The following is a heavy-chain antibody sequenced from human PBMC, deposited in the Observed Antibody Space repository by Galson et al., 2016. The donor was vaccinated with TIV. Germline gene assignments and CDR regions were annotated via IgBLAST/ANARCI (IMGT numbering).Heavy chain of an antibody. CDR1: GFSLATSGMC. D-gene: IGHD3-22*01. V-gene: IGHV2-70*11. CDR3: ARMQYYYDRGASYYFDY. Sequence: PALVKPTQTLTLTCTFSGFSLATSGMCVSWIRQPPGKALEWLARIDWDDGIYYNTSLRTRLTISKDTSKNQVVLTMTNMDPVDTATYYCARMQYYYDRGASYYFDYWGQGTLVTVSS. J-gene: IGHJ4*02. CDR2: IDWDDGI.